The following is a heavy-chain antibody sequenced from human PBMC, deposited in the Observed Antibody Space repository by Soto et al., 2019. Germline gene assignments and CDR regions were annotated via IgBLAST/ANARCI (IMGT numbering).Heavy chain of an antibody. V-gene: IGHV1-69*01. J-gene: IGHJ6*02. CDR2: IIPIFGTA. Sequence: TVKVSCKASGGTFRSYAISWVLRAPGQGLEWMGGIIPIFGTANYAQKFQGRDTITADESTSTAYMELRSLRSENTAVYYCAKGEGDYCSXTSCYPGAGYYYYGMDVWGQGTTVTVSS. CDR3: AKGEGDYCSXTSCYPGAGYYYYGMDV. CDR1: GGTFRSYA. D-gene: IGHD2-2*01.